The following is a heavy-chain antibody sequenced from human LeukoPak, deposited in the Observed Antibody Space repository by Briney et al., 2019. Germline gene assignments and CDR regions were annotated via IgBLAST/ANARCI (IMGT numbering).Heavy chain of an antibody. D-gene: IGHD6-19*01. CDR3: ARPRSGLAHYYFDY. Sequence: GGSLRLSCVASGFTFSSYTMNWVRKAPGKGLEWISYISSSSSITYYADSVKGRFSISRDNAKNSLYLQMNSLRDEDTAVYYCARPRSGLAHYYFDYWGQGTLVTVSS. CDR1: GFTFSSYT. V-gene: IGHV3-48*02. J-gene: IGHJ4*02. CDR2: ISSSSSIT.